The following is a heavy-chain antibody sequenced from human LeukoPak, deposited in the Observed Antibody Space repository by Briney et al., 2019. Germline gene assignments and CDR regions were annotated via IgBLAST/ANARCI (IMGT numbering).Heavy chain of an antibody. CDR1: GFTFSDYY. D-gene: IGHD2-2*01. J-gene: IGHJ4*02. V-gene: IGHV4-34*01. CDR3: ARRRHCSSISCYRPFDY. Sequence: PGGSLRLSCAASGFTFSDYYMSWIRQPPGKGLEWIGEINHGGSTNYNPSLKSRVTISVDTSKNQFSLKLSSVTAADTAVYYCARRRHCSSISCYRPFDYWGQGTLVTVSS. CDR2: INHGGST.